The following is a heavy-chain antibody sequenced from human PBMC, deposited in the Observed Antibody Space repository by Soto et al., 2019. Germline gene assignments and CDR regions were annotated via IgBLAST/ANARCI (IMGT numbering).Heavy chain of an antibody. D-gene: IGHD3-22*01. Sequence: SEALSLTCTVSDGSISTGSYYWGWIRQSPGKGLEWIGTIFYTGRTYYNPSLESRVTLSVDTSKNQFSLHLTSVTAADTAMYYCTRHHPHHYDSSGYFDYWGQGTLVTVSS. CDR3: TRHHPHHYDSSGYFDY. CDR1: DGSISTGSYY. CDR2: IFYTGRT. J-gene: IGHJ4*02. V-gene: IGHV4-39*01.